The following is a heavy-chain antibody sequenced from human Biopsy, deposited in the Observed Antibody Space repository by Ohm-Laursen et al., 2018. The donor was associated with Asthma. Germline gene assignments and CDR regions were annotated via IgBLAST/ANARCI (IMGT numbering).Heavy chain of an antibody. CDR2: ISYDGSSI. Sequence: SLRLSCAAPRFTYEMHWVRQAPGKGLEWVAVISYDGSSIYYTDSVKGRFTISRDNSKNTLSLQMNSLTAEDTAVYYCAREGVAGTHIEDWGQGTLVTVSS. D-gene: IGHD6-19*01. V-gene: IGHV3-30-3*01. J-gene: IGHJ4*02. CDR3: AREGVAGTHIED. CDR1: RFTYE.